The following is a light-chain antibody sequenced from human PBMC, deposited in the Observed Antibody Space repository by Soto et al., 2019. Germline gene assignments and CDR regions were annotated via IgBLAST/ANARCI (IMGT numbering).Light chain of an antibody. CDR1: QSIINNY. Sequence: EIVLTQFPGTVSLSPGERATLSCRASQSIINNYLAWYQQKPGQAPRLLIYGASIRATGVPDRFSGSGSGTDFTLTITRLEAEDFAVYYCQQYGTSPLMYTFGQGTKLGVK. V-gene: IGKV3-20*01. CDR3: QQYGTSPLMYT. J-gene: IGKJ2*01. CDR2: GAS.